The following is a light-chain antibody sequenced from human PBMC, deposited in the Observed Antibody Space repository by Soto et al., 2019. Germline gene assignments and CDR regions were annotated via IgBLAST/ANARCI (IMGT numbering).Light chain of an antibody. CDR3: QQYNNWPIT. V-gene: IGKV3-15*01. CDR1: QSVSGN. CDR2: GAS. J-gene: IGKJ5*01. Sequence: EIVMTQSPATLSVSPGERATLSCGASQSVSGNLAWYQQKPGQAPRLLIYGASTRATGIPARFSGSGSGTEFTLTISSLQSEDFPVYYCQQYNNWPITFGQGTRLEIK.